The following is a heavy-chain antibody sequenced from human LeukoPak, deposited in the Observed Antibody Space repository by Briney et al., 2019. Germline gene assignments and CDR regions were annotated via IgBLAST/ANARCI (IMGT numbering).Heavy chain of an antibody. CDR3: AKSSYYDSSGYYREYYFDY. CDR2: IWYDGSKK. D-gene: IGHD3-22*01. J-gene: IGHJ4*02. CDR1: GFSFSSYG. V-gene: IGHV3-33*06. Sequence: GGSLRLSCAASGFSFSSYGMHWVRQAPGKGLEWVAVIWYDGSKKYYADSVKGRFIISRDNSKSTLYLQMNSLRAEDTAVYYCAKSSYYDSSGYYREYYFDYWGQGTLVTVSS.